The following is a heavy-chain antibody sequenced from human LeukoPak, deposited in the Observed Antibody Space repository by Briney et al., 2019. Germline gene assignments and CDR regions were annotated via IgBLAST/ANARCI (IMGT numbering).Heavy chain of an antibody. D-gene: IGHD3-10*01. Sequence: GGSVRLSCAASGFTFSSWGMHWVREARGKGLEGGAVIRYDGSNKYYADSMKGRFTISRDNSKNTLYLQMNSLRAEDTAVYYCASCYGSGSYYNPCPFDYWGQGTLVTVSS. CDR3: ASCYGSGSYYNPCPFDY. CDR2: IRYDGSNK. CDR1: GFTFSSWG. V-gene: IGHV3-33*01. J-gene: IGHJ4*02.